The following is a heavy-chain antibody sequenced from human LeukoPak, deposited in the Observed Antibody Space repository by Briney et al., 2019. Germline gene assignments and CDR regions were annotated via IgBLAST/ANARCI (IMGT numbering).Heavy chain of an antibody. CDR2: ISYDGSNK. CDR1: GFTFSSYA. CDR3: ARGGYYYYDSSGYYYLDY. V-gene: IGHV3-30*09. J-gene: IGHJ4*02. Sequence: GGSLRLSCAASGFTFSSYAMHWVRQAPGKGLEWVAVISYDGSNKYYADCVKGRCAVSRDNAKKTLYLQMNSLRADDTAVYYCARGGYYYYDSSGYYYLDYWGQGTLVTVSS. D-gene: IGHD3-22*01.